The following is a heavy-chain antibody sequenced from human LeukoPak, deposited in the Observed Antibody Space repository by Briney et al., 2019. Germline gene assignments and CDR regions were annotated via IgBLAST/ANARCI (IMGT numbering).Heavy chain of an antibody. CDR1: GGSISSYY. D-gene: IGHD1-1*01. CDR2: IYYSGST. V-gene: IGHV4-59*08. CDR3: ARLEDLNDYIDY. J-gene: IGHJ4*02. Sequence: PSETLSLTCTVSGGSISSYYWSWIRQPPGKGLEWIGYIYYSGSTNYNPSLKSRVTISVDTSKNQFSLKLSSVTAADTAVYYCARLEDLNDYIDYWGQGTLVTVSS.